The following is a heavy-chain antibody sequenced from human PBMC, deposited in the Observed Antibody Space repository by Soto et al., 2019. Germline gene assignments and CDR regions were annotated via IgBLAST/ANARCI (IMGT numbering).Heavy chain of an antibody. CDR3: ASGYYYDSSCYYPFDY. Sequence: GGSLRLSCAASGFTFSSYGMHWVRQAPGKGLEWVAVIWYDGSNKYYADSVKGRFTISRDNSKNTLYLQMNSLRAEDKAVYYCASGYYYDSSCYYPFDYWGQGTLVTVSS. V-gene: IGHV3-33*01. J-gene: IGHJ4*02. CDR2: IWYDGSNK. CDR1: GFTFSSYG. D-gene: IGHD3-22*01.